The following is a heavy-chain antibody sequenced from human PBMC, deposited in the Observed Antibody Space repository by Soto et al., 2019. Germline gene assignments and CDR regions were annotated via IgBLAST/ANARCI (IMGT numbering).Heavy chain of an antibody. D-gene: IGHD5-18*01. V-gene: IGHV1-69*01. CDR1: GGTFSSYA. Sequence: QVQLVQSGAEVKKPGSSVKVSCKASGGTFSSYAISWVRQAPGQGLEWMGGIIPIFGTANYAQKFQGRVTITADESTSTAYMELSSLRSEDTAVSYCARDRTSSIQLWLGDAFDIWGQGTMVTVSS. CDR3: ARDRTSSIQLWLGDAFDI. CDR2: IIPIFGTA. J-gene: IGHJ3*02.